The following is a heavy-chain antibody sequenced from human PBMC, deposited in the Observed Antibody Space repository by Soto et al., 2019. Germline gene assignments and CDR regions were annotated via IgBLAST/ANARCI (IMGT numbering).Heavy chain of an antibody. J-gene: IGHJ5*01. Sequence: QVDLVESGGGVVQPGRSLRLSCAVPFNGIHWVRQAPGKGLEWLAFIAHVGDSHFYADSVKGRFTISRDNSKNTVHLQMDNLTPEDTGVYHCARDIWSGKYKWFDSWGQGTLVTVSS. D-gene: IGHD3-3*01. CDR2: IAHVGDSH. CDR3: ARDIWSGKYKWFDS. CDR1: PFNG. V-gene: IGHV3-30*03.